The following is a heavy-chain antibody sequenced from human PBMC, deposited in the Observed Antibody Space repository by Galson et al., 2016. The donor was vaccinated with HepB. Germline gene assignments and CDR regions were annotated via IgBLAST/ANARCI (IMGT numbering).Heavy chain of an antibody. CDR3: ARGLVGSGMDV. CDR2: INWSGDST. CDR1: GFTFDDYG. D-gene: IGHD3-10*01. J-gene: IGHJ6*02. Sequence: SLRLSCAVSGFTFDDYGVTWVRQAPGKGLEWVSGINWSGDSTAYADSVKGRFTMYRDDGRNSLYLQMSSLRVEDTALYQCARGLVGSGMDVWGQGTTVTVSS. V-gene: IGHV3-20*01.